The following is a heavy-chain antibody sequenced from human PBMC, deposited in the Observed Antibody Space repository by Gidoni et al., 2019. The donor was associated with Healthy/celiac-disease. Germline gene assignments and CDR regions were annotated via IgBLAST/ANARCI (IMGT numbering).Heavy chain of an antibody. Sequence: QVQLVESGGGVVQPGRSLRLSCAASGFTFSSYAMHWVRQAPGKGLEWVAVISYDGSNKYYADSVKGRFTISRDNSKNTLYLQMNSLRAEDTAVYYCARGDGYYHDSLGDYWGQGTLVTVSS. J-gene: IGHJ4*02. V-gene: IGHV3-30-3*01. CDR2: ISYDGSNK. CDR3: ARGDGYYHDSLGDY. CDR1: GFTFSSYA. D-gene: IGHD3-22*01.